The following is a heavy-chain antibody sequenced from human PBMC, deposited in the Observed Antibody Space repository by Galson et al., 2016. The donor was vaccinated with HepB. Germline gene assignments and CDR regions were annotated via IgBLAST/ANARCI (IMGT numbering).Heavy chain of an antibody. V-gene: IGHV1-3*01. D-gene: IGHD6-13*01. CDR3: ARDAGYRDYDY. Sequence: SVKVSCKASGYTFKTYAIHWVRQAPGQRLEWMGWINPGNGDTKYSQKFQGRVTITRDPSARTAYMELSGLRSEDTAMYYCARDAGYRDYDYWGQGTLVTVSS. CDR2: INPGNGDT. J-gene: IGHJ4*02. CDR1: GYTFKTYA.